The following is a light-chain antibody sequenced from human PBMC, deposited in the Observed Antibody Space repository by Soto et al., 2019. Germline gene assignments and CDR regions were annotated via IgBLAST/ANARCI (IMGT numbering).Light chain of an antibody. J-gene: IGKJ5*01. CDR3: HRNYKGPIR. V-gene: IGKV1-39*01. CDR2: VAY. CDR1: QNIINY. Sequence: IQMTQSPYSLSASVADRVTITCRSSQNIINYLNWYHQKPGKAPQLLIYVAYRMESTVPSRFSGSGYGTEFTLTISSLQPEDFGPCSCHRNYKGPIRLGRGTRREIK.